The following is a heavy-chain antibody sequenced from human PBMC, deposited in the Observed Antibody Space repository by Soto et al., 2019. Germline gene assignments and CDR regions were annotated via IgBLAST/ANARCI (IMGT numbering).Heavy chain of an antibody. Sequence: GAKVRVSCKGAGYTFTSYGISWVRQTPRQGLEWMGWISAYNGNTNYAQKLQGRVTMTTDTSTSTAYMELRSLRSDDTAVYYCARSALRFLEWLGVEVYWGQGTLVTVSS. CDR2: ISAYNGNT. CDR1: GYTFTSYG. D-gene: IGHD3-3*01. J-gene: IGHJ4*02. V-gene: IGHV1-18*04. CDR3: ARSALRFLEWLGVEVY.